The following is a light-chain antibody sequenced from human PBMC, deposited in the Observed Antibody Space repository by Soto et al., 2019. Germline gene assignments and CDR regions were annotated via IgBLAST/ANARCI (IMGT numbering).Light chain of an antibody. CDR1: QDIFNY. J-gene: IGKJ4*01. CDR3: QQYNSFPLT. V-gene: IGKV1-5*01. CDR2: DAS. Sequence: DIQMTQSPSTLSASVGDRVTITCRASQDIFNYLAWYQQKPGRAPKLLIYDASSLERGVPSRFSGSGSGTEFTLTISSLQPDDFATYYCQQYNSFPLTFGGGTKVDIK.